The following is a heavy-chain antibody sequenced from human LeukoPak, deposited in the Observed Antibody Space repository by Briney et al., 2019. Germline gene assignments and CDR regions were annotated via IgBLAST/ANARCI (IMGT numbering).Heavy chain of an antibody. V-gene: IGHV4-59*11. CDR1: GCSISSHY. CDR2: IYYSGST. Sequence: PSETLSLTCTASGCSISSHYWSWIRQPPGKGLEWIGNIYYSGSTNYNPSLKSRVTISVDTSKNQFSLKLSSVTAAETAVFYCAGFRAILAYYAFDIWGQGTMVTVSS. CDR3: AGFRAILAYYAFDI. J-gene: IGHJ3*02. D-gene: IGHD3-3*02.